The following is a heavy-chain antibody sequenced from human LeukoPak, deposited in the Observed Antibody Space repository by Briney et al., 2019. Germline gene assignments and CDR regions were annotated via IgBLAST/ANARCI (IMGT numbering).Heavy chain of an antibody. CDR2: INPNSGGT. CDR1: GYTFTGYY. J-gene: IGHJ6*03. CDR3: ARGLDAHKPRYYYYYMDV. D-gene: IGHD3/OR15-3a*01. V-gene: IGHV1-2*02. Sequence: ASVKVSCKASGYTFTGYYMHWVRQAPGQGLEWMGWINPNSGGTNYAQKFQGRVTMTRDTSISTAYMELSRLRSDDTAVYYCARGLDAHKPRYYYYYMDVWGKGTTVTASS.